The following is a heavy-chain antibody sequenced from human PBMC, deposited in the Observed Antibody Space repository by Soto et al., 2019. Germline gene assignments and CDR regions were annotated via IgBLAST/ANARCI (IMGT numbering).Heavy chain of an antibody. CDR3: ASTTYYYGSGSYPDFDY. CDR2: IYYSGST. Sequence: QLQLQESGPGLVKPSETLSLTCTVSGGSISSSSYYWGWIRQPPGKGLEWIGSIYYSGSTYYNPYIKHRVTISVDTSTNQFYLKLSSVTAADTAVYYCASTTYYYGSGSYPDFDYWGQGTLVTVSS. CDR1: GGSISSSSYY. J-gene: IGHJ4*02. V-gene: IGHV4-39*01. D-gene: IGHD3-10*01.